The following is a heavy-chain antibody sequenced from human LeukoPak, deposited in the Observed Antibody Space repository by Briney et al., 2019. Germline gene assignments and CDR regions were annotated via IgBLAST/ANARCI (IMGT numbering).Heavy chain of an antibody. V-gene: IGHV3-7*01. CDR3: ARDPTQLWGNIYYYYMDV. D-gene: IGHD5-18*01. CDR2: IKQDGSEK. Sequence: GGSLRLSCAASGFTFSTHWMSWVRQAPGKGLEWVANIKQDGSEKYYVDSVKVRFTISRDNAKNSLYLQMNSLRAEDTAVYYCARDPTQLWGNIYYYYMDVWGKGTTVTVSS. CDR1: GFTFSTHW. J-gene: IGHJ6*03.